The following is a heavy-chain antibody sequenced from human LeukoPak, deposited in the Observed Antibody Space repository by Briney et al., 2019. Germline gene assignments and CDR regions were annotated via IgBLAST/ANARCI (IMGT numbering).Heavy chain of an antibody. CDR3: ARGQYYDYVWGSYRLPFDY. V-gene: IGHV3-21*01. D-gene: IGHD3-16*02. J-gene: IGHJ4*02. Sequence: GGSLRLSCAASAFTFSSYSMNWVRQAPGKGLEWVSSISSSSSYIYYADSVKGRFTISRDNAKNSLYLQMNSLRAEDTAVYYCARGQYYDYVWGSYRLPFDYWGQGTLVTVSS. CDR1: AFTFSSYS. CDR2: ISSSSSYI.